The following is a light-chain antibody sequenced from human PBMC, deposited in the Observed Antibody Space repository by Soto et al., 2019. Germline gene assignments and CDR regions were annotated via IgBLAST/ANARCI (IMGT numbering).Light chain of an antibody. CDR2: GSS. J-gene: IGKJ1*01. CDR1: QSISLS. V-gene: IGKV3-15*01. Sequence: EIVMTQSPATLSVSPGERATLSCRAGQSISLSLAWYQMRPGQPPRLVIYGSSTRATDIPARSSGSGSGTDFTLTICSLQSEDFAVYFCQQYHSWPSWKFGQGTKVDIK. CDR3: QQYHSWPSWK.